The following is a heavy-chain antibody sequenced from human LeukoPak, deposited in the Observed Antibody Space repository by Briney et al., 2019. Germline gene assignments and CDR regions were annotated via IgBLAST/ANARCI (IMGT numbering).Heavy chain of an antibody. J-gene: IGHJ4*02. CDR1: GGSFSGYY. Sequence: SETLSLTCAVYGGSFSGYYWSWIRQPPGKGLEWIGEINHSGSTNYNPSLKSRVTISVDTSKNQFSLKLSSVTAADTAVYYCARSRGGSYSDYWGQGTLVTVSS. D-gene: IGHD1-26*01. CDR2: INHSGST. V-gene: IGHV4-34*01. CDR3: ARSRGGSYSDY.